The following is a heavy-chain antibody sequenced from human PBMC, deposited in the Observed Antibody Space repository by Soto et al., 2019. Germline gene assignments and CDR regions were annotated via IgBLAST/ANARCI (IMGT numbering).Heavy chain of an antibody. CDR1: GFTFSSYA. Sequence: EVQLLESGGGLEQPGGSLRLSCEASGFTFSSYAMNWVRQAPGKGLEWVSGISDSSASTYYSDSVKGRFTISRDNSKRMLFIQMNSLRPEDTAVYYCARRGYFYESSGYNPFDYWGQGALVTVSS. CDR2: ISDSSAST. D-gene: IGHD3-22*01. V-gene: IGHV3-23*01. CDR3: ARRGYFYESSGYNPFDY. J-gene: IGHJ4*02.